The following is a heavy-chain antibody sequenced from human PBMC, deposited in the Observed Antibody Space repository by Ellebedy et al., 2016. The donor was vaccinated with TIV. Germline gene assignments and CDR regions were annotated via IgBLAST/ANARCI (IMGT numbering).Heavy chain of an antibody. D-gene: IGHD5-12*01. Sequence: ASVKVSCKASGYTFTSYGINWVRQAPGQGLEWMGWISVYNGNTNYGQKFQGRVTMTTDTSTSTAYMGLRSLRSDDTAVYYCARDMVQGMVARYLWFDYWGQGTLVTVSS. CDR3: ARDMVQGMVARYLWFDY. CDR1: GYTFTSYG. CDR2: ISVYNGNT. V-gene: IGHV1-18*04. J-gene: IGHJ4*02.